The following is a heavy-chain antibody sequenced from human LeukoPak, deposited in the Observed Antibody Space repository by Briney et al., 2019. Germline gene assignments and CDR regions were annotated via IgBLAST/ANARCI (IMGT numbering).Heavy chain of an antibody. D-gene: IGHD6-19*01. CDR3: ARDSSGWYHWFDP. CDR1: GFTFSDYY. Sequence: PGGSLRLSCAASGFTFSDYYMSWIRQAPGKGLEWVSYISSSGSTIHYAGSVKGRFTISRDNAKNSLYLQMNSLRDEDTAVYYCARDSSGWYHWFDPWGQGTLVTVSS. J-gene: IGHJ5*02. CDR2: ISSSGSTI. V-gene: IGHV3-11*04.